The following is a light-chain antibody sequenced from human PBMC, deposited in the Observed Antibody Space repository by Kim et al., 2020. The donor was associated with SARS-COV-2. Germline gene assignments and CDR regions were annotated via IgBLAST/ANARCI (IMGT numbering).Light chain of an antibody. V-gene: IGKV1-5*03. Sequence: DIQMTQSPSTLYASVGDRVTITCRASQSVSSWLAWYQQKPGKAPKLLIYKASTLEGGVPSRFSGRGSGTEFTLTINSLQPEDFATYSCQQYDSHPYTFGQGTKLEI. J-gene: IGKJ2*01. CDR2: KAS. CDR1: QSVSSW. CDR3: QQYDSHPYT.